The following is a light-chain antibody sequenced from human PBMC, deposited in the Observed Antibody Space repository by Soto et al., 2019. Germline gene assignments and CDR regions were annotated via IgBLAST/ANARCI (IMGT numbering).Light chain of an antibody. CDR2: SAS. V-gene: IGKV3-15*01. Sequence: EVVMTQSPATLSVFPGERVTLSCRASHSVSTSLAWYQQKPGQAPRLLLYSASTRATGIPARFSGSGSGTEFTLTINSLESEDFAVYYCQQYIHGYTFGQGTKLEIK. J-gene: IGKJ2*01. CDR3: QQYIHGYT. CDR1: HSVSTS.